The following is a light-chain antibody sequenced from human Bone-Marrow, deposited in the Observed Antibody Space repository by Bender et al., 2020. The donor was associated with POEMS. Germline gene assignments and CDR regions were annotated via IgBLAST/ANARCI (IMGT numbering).Light chain of an antibody. CDR2: KDN. Sequence: YELTQPLSVSVSPGQTAWITCSGDILSKEYGYWYQRRPGQAPILVIFKDNERPSGIPERFSGLSSGTTITLTISAVQAEDEADYYCQSSDTSGTWVFGGGTKLTVL. V-gene: IGLV3-25*03. CDR3: QSSDTSGTWV. J-gene: IGLJ3*02. CDR1: ILSKEY.